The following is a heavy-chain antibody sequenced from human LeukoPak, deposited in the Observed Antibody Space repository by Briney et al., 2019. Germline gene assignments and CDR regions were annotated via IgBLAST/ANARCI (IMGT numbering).Heavy chain of an antibody. CDR3: AKDISPASSSTSSYTN. J-gene: IGHJ1*01. D-gene: IGHD2-2*02. Sequence: GGSLRLSCAASGFTFSSYAMSWVRQAPGKGLEWVSAISTSGGSTYYADSVKGRFSISRDNSKDTLYLQMNSLIAEDSAVYYCAKDISPASSSTSSYTNWGQGTLVTVSS. V-gene: IGHV3-23*01. CDR1: GFTFSSYA. CDR2: ISTSGGST.